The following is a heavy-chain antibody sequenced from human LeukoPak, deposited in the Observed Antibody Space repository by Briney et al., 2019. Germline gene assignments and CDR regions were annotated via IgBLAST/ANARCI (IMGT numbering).Heavy chain of an antibody. Sequence: SETLSLTCAVYGGSFSGYYWSWLRQPPGKGLEWIGQINHSGSTNYNPSLKSRVTISVDTSKSHFSLKLSSVTAADTAVYYCARRYYYGSGRPTDFDYWGQGTLVTVSS. D-gene: IGHD3-10*01. CDR1: GGSFSGYY. CDR3: ARRYYYGSGRPTDFDY. CDR2: INHSGST. V-gene: IGHV4-34*01. J-gene: IGHJ4*02.